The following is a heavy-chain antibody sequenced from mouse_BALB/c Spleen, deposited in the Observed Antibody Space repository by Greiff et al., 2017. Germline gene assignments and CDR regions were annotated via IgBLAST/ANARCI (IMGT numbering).Heavy chain of an antibody. Sequence: EVKLVESGPGLVKPSQSLSLTCTVTGYSITSDYAWNWIRQFPGNKLEWMGYISYSGSTSYNPSLKSRISITRDTSKNQFFLQLNSVTTEDTATYYCARGGTARAYYAMDYWGQGTSVTVSS. J-gene: IGHJ4*01. CDR3: ARGGTARAYYAMDY. CDR2: ISYSGST. CDR1: GYSITSDYA. V-gene: IGHV3-2*02. D-gene: IGHD3-2*01.